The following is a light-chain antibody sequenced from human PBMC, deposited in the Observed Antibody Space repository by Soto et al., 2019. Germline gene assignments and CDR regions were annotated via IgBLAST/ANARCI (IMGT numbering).Light chain of an antibody. CDR1: SSDVGGYDF. J-gene: IGLJ3*02. Sequence: QSALTQPASVSGSPGQSITISCTGTSSDVGGYDFVSWYQHHPGKAPKLMIYAVIYRPSGVSNRFSGSKSGNTASLTISGLQAEDEADYYCSSYTSSGGWVFGGGTKLIVL. V-gene: IGLV2-14*01. CDR3: SSYTSSGGWV. CDR2: AVI.